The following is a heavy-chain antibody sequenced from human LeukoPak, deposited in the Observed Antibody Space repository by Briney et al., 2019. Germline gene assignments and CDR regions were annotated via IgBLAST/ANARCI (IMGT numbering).Heavy chain of an antibody. D-gene: IGHD2-15*01. V-gene: IGHV4-34*01. CDR3: GRESRIAHFDY. Sequence: PSETLSLTCAVYGGSFSGYYWSWIRQPPGKGLEWIGEINHNGRTNYNPSLKSRVTVSVETSTNQFSLKLSSVTAADTAVYYCGRESRIAHFDYWGQGTMVTASS. CDR2: INHNGRT. CDR1: GGSFSGYY. J-gene: IGHJ4*02.